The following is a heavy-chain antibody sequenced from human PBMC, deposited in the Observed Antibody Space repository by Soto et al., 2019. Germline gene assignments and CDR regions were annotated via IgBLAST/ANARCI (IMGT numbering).Heavy chain of an antibody. Sequence: ASVKVSCKASGYTFTSYYMHWVRQAPGQGLEWMGIINPSGGSTSYAQKFQGRVTITADESTSTAYMELRSLRSDDTAVYYCARGHGVHDGXMDVWGQGTTVTVSS. CDR1: GYTFTSYY. D-gene: IGHD4-17*01. J-gene: IGHJ6*02. CDR2: INPSGGST. V-gene: IGHV1-46*01. CDR3: ARGHGVHDGXMDV.